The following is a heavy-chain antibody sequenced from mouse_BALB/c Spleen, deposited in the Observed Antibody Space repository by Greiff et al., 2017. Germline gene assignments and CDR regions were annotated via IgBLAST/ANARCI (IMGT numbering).Heavy chain of an antibody. J-gene: IGHJ3*01. CDR3: ATYDYDPAY. CDR2: IDPSDSYT. CDR1: GYTFTSYW. V-gene: IGHV1-69*02. Sequence: QVQLQQPGAELVKPGASVKLSCKASGYTFTSYWMHWVKQRPGQGLEWIGEIDPSDSYTNYNQKFKGKATLTVDKSSSTAYMQLSSLTSEDSAVYYCATYDYDPAYWGQGTLVTVSA. D-gene: IGHD2-4*01.